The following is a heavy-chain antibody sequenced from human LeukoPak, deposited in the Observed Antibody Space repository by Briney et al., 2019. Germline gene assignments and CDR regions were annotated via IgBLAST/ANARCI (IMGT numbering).Heavy chain of an antibody. D-gene: IGHD4-11*01. CDR2: ISGSGGST. Sequence: QSGGSLRLSCAASGFTFSSYAISWVRQAPGEGLEWVSGISGSGGSTYYADSVKGRFTISRDNSKNTLYLQMDSLRAEDTAVYYCAKGLGKATVTPLGYWGQGTLVTVSS. J-gene: IGHJ4*02. V-gene: IGHV3-23*01. CDR1: GFTFSSYA. CDR3: AKGLGKATVTPLGY.